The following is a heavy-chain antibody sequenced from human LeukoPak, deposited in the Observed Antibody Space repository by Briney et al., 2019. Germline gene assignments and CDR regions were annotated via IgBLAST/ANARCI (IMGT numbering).Heavy chain of an antibody. V-gene: IGHV3-7*04. CDR3: ARGYGNYGWYFDY. D-gene: IGHD4-11*01. J-gene: IGHJ4*02. CDR1: GFTFSGYG. Sequence: GRSLRLSCAASGFTFSGYGMHWFRQAPGKGLEWVANIRKDGSVKSYVDSAEGRFTISRDNAKNSLYLQLNSLRAEDTAVYYCARGYGNYGWYFDYWGQGTLVTVSS. CDR2: IRKDGSVK.